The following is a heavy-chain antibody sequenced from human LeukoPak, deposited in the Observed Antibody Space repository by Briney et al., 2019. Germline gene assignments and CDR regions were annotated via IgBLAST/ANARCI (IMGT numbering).Heavy chain of an antibody. CDR2: INPSGGST. CDR3: ARWSGPARGSGYYY. V-gene: IGHV1-46*01. CDR1: GYTFTGYY. Sequence: ASVMVSRKASGYTFTGYYMNWVRQAPGQGLEWMGIINPSGGSTSYAQKFQGRVTMTRDTSTSTVYMELSSLRSEDTAVYYCARWSGPARGSGYYYWGQGTLVTVSS. D-gene: IGHD3-22*01. J-gene: IGHJ4*02.